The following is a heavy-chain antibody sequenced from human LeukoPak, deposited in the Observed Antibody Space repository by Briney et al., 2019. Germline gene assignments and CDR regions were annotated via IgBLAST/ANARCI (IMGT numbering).Heavy chain of an antibody. CDR2: IIPILGTA. CDR1: GGTFRSYA. D-gene: IGHD7-27*01. Sequence: PWASVKVSCKASGGTFRSYAISWVRQAPGQGLEWMGGIIPILGTANYAQKFQGRVTITADESTSTAYMELSSLRSEDTAVYYCARDIANWGSHDAFDIWGQGTMVTVSS. CDR3: ARDIANWGSHDAFDI. V-gene: IGHV1-69*13. J-gene: IGHJ3*02.